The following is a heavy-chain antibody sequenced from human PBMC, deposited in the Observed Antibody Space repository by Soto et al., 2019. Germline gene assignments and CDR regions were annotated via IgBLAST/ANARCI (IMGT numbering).Heavy chain of an antibody. CDR2: INPNSGDT. CDR1: GYTFSGYY. V-gene: IGHV1-2*02. Sequence: GASVKVSCKASGYTFSGYYIHWVRQAPGQGPEWMGWINPNSGDTNYAQKFQGRVTMTRDTSTSTVYMELSSLRSEDTAVYYCARGGGCSGGSCYSSYYYYGMDVWGQGTTVTVSS. J-gene: IGHJ6*02. CDR3: ARGGGCSGGSCYSSYYYYGMDV. D-gene: IGHD2-15*01.